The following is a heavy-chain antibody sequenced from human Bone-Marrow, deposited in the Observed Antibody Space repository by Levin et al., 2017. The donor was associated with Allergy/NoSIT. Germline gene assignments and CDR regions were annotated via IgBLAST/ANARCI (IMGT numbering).Heavy chain of an antibody. CDR1: GFTFSTYW. D-gene: IGHD2-21*02. V-gene: IGHV3-74*01. CDR3: VRDLAGGDGN. J-gene: IGHJ4*02. CDR2: INENGIIT. Sequence: GESLKISCAASGFTFSTYWFHWVRQGPGEGLVWLSRINENGIITDYADSVKGRFTISRDNARNTLYLQMNNLRADDTAVYYCVRDLAGGDGNWGQGILVTVSS.